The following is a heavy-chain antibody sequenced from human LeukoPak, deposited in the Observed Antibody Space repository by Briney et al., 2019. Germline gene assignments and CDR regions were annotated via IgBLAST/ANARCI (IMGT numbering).Heavy chain of an antibody. CDR1: GDNCSSYV. CDR2: IIPTLDVA. J-gene: IGHJ3*02. CDR3: TREGVYSPDPSSYHRLPFDI. V-gene: IGHV1-69*04. D-gene: IGHD3-16*02. Sequence: SVKVSCKASGDNCSSYVLTWVRQAPGQGLEWMGRIIPTLDVANFAQKFKGRVSITADKSTNTAHLELSNLRSEDTAVYYCTREGVYSPDPSSYHRLPFDIWGKGTVVIVSS.